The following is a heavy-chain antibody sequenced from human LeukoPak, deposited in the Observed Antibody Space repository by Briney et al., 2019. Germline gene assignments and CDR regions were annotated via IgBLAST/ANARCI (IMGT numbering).Heavy chain of an antibody. CDR2: IYSGGST. V-gene: IGHV3-66*01. Sequence: PGGSLRLSCAASGFTVSSNYMSWVRQAPGKGLEWVSVIYSGGSTYYADSVKGRFTISRDNSKNTLYLQMNSLRAEDTAVYYCARDGVVVAAPKQYYYYYGMDVWGQGTTVTVSS. CDR3: ARDGVVVAAPKQYYYYYGMDV. CDR1: GFTVSSNY. D-gene: IGHD2-15*01. J-gene: IGHJ6*02.